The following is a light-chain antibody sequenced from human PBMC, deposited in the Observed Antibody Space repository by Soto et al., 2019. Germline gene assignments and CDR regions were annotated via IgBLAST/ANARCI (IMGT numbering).Light chain of an antibody. V-gene: IGLV1-40*01. J-gene: IGLJ2*01. CDR3: QSYDSSRSASVV. CDR2: DNS. Sequence: QSVLTQPPSVSGAPGQRVTISCTGSSSNIGAGYDVHWYQQLPGTAPKLLIYDNSNRPSGVPDRFSGSKSGTSASLAITGLQAEDEADYYCQSYDSSRSASVVYGGGTQLTVL. CDR1: SSNIGAGYD.